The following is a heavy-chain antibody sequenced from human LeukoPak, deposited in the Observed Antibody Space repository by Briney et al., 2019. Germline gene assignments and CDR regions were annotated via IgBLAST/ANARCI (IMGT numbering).Heavy chain of an antibody. V-gene: IGHV4-4*07. Sequence: SETLSLTCTVSGGSISSYYWSWIRQPAGKGLEWIGRIYTSGSTNYNPSLKSRVTMSVDTSKNQFSLKLSSVTAADTAVYYCARGGSGKSYYYYYMDVWGKGTTVTVSS. D-gene: IGHD4-23*01. J-gene: IGHJ6*03. CDR3: ARGGSGKSYYYYYMDV. CDR2: IYTSGST. CDR1: GGSISSYY.